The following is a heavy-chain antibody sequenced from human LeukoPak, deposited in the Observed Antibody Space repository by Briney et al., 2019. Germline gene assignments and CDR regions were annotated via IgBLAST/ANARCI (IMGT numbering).Heavy chain of an antibody. CDR3: AGVLVGAIGNYFDY. D-gene: IGHD1-26*01. J-gene: IGHJ4*02. Sequence: ASVKVSCKASGYTFTIYYMHWVRQAPGQGLEWMGVINPSGGSTNYAQKFQGRVTMTRDTSTSTVYLELSSLRSEDTAVYYCAGVLVGAIGNYFDYWGQGTLVTVSS. CDR2: INPSGGST. CDR1: GYTFTIYY. V-gene: IGHV1-46*01.